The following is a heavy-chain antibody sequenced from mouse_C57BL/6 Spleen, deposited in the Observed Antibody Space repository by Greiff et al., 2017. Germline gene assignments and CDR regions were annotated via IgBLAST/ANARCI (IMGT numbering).Heavy chain of an antibody. Sequence: EVMLVESGGGLVQPGGSLSLSCAASGFTFTDYYMSWVRQPPGKALGWLGFIRNKANGYTTEYSASVKGRFIISRDNSQSILYLQMDALGAEDSATYDCARYDYGTHGAYWGQGTLVTVSA. V-gene: IGHV7-3*01. J-gene: IGHJ3*01. CDR3: ARYDYGTHGAY. D-gene: IGHD1-1*01. CDR2: IRNKANGYTT. CDR1: GFTFTDYY.